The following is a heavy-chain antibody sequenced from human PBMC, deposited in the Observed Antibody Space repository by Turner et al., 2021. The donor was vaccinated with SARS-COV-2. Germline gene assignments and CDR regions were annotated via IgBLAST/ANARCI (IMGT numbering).Heavy chain of an antibody. V-gene: IGHV1-2*02. CDR3: ARERTIAARPRSDGYYGMDV. D-gene: IGHD6-6*01. J-gene: IGHJ6*02. CDR2: VNTNSGAT. CDR1: GYTFTSYY. Sequence: QEQLVQSGAEVKTPGASVRVSCKTSGYTFTSYYIHWVRQAPGQSLGWVGWVNTNSGATNFAQKIQGRLTMTMDTSIDTTYLNLRGLRPDDTAVYFCARERTIAARPRSDGYYGMDVWGQGTTVTVSS.